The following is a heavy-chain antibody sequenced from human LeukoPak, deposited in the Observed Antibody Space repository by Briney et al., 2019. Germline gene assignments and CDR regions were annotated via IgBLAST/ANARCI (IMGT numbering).Heavy chain of an antibody. V-gene: IGHV1-18*01. CDR1: GYTFTSYG. J-gene: IGHJ6*03. CDR3: ARSGSGSYYYYMDV. CDR2: IGAYNGNT. D-gene: IGHD1-26*01. Sequence: GASVKVSCKASGYTFTSYGISWVRQAPGQGLEWMGWIGAYNGNTNYAQKLQGRVTMTTATSTSTAYMELRSLRSDDTAVYYCARSGSGSYYYYMDVWGKGTTVTVSS.